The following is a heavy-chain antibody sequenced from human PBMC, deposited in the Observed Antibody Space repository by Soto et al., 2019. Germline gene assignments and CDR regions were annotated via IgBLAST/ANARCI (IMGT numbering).Heavy chain of an antibody. CDR2: ISYDGSNK. D-gene: IGHD2-8*01. CDR3: AKDRGYCTNGVCYVGPY. CDR1: GFTFSSYG. Sequence: QVQLVESGGGVVQPGRSLRLSCAASGFTFSSYGMHWVRQAPGKGLEWGAVISYDGSNKYYSDFVKGRFTISRDNSKNALYLQMNSLRAEDTAVYYCAKDRGYCTNGVCYVGPYWGQGTLVTVSS. J-gene: IGHJ4*02. V-gene: IGHV3-30*18.